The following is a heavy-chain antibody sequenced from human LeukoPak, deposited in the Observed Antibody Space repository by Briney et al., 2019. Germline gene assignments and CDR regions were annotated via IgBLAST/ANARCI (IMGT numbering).Heavy chain of an antibody. CDR1: GFTFSRFR. CDR3: ARAGGYCSGGSCFHDY. CDR2: INQDGSEI. Sequence: GESLRLSCAASGFTFSRFRMSWVRQPPGKGLEWVANINQDGSEIYYVDSVKGRFTVSTDNAKNSLYLQMTSLRAEDTAVYYCARAGGYCSGGSCFHDYWGQGTLVTVSS. D-gene: IGHD2-15*01. V-gene: IGHV3-7*01. J-gene: IGHJ4*02.